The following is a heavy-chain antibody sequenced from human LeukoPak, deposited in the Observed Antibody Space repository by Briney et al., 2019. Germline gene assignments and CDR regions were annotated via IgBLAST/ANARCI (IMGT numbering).Heavy chain of an antibody. Sequence: GASVKVSRKASGYTFTSYGISWVRQAPGQGLEWMGWISAYNGNTNYAQKLQGRVTMTTDTSTSTAYMELRSLRSDDTAVYYCARGGYCSSTSCYSCDYWGQGTLVTVSS. J-gene: IGHJ4*02. V-gene: IGHV1-18*01. CDR1: GYTFTSYG. D-gene: IGHD2-2*01. CDR3: ARGGYCSSTSCYSCDY. CDR2: ISAYNGNT.